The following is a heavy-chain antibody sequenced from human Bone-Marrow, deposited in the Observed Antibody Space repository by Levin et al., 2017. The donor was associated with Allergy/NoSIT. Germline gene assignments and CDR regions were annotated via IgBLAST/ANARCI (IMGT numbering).Heavy chain of an antibody. CDR2: ITRSSSTI. J-gene: IGHJ4*02. CDR3: VGGGSDYYSCDY. V-gene: IGHV3-48*02. CDR1: GFTFSSYS. Sequence: PGGSLRLSCAASGFTFSSYSMNWVRQAPGKGLEWISFITRSSSTIYYADSVRGRFTISRDNAKNSLFLQMDSLREQDTAVYYCVGGGSDYYSCDYWGQGTLVTVSS. D-gene: IGHD6-25*01.